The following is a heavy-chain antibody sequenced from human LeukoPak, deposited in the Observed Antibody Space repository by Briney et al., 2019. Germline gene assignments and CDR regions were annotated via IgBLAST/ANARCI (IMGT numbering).Heavy chain of an antibody. J-gene: IGHJ6*02. CDR2: VSYDGRNK. D-gene: IGHD6-13*01. CDR1: GFTFSDFG. V-gene: IGHV3-30*18. Sequence: QPGGSLRLSCAASGFTFSDFGMHWVRQAPGKGLEWVAFVSYDGRNKYSADSVKGRFTVSRDNSKNTVSLQMNSLKTEDTALYYCAKRSGMSRGPYGMDVWGQGTTVTVSS. CDR3: AKRSGMSRGPYGMDV.